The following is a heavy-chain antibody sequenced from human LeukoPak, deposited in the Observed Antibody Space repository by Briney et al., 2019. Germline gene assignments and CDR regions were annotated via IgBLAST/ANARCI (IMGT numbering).Heavy chain of an antibody. CDR2: ISSSGSTI. J-gene: IGHJ4*02. V-gene: IGHV3-48*03. Sequence: PGGSLRLSCAASGFTFSSYEMNWVHQAPGKGLEWVSYISSSGSTIYYADSVKGRFTISRDNAKNSLYLQMNSLRAEDTAVYYCARVSGGYQPYFDYWGQGTLVTVSS. CDR1: GFTFSSYE. CDR3: ARVSGGYQPYFDY. D-gene: IGHD2-2*01.